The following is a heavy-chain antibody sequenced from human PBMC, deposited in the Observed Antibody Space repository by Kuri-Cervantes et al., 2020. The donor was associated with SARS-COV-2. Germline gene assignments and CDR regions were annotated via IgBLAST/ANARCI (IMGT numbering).Heavy chain of an antibody. CDR1: GFTFSSYS. CDR3: AKINWNDPLHS. J-gene: IGHJ4*02. Sequence: GESLKISCAASGFTFSSYSMNWVRQAPGKGLEWVSSISSSSSYIYYADSVKGRFTISRDNAKNSLYLQMNSLRAEDTAVYYRAKINWNDPLHSWGQGSLVTVSS. D-gene: IGHD1-1*01. V-gene: IGHV3-21*04. CDR2: ISSSSSYI.